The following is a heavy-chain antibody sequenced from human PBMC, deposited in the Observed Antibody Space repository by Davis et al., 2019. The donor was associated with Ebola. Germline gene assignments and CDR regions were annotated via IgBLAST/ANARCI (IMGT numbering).Heavy chain of an antibody. CDR3: ARGRGYSSSGGKFDP. V-gene: IGHV4-34*01. J-gene: IGHJ5*02. D-gene: IGHD6-6*01. CDR1: GGSFSGYS. Sequence: SETLFLTCAVYGGSFSGYSWNWIRLSPGKGLEWIGEINYSGSTNYNPSLKSRVTISVDTSKSQFSLKVTSVTAADTAVYYCARGRGYSSSGGKFDPWGQGTLVTVSS. CDR2: INYSGST.